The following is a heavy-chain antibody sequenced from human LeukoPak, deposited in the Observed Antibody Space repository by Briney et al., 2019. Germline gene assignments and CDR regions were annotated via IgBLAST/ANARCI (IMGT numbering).Heavy chain of an antibody. D-gene: IGHD5-18*01. V-gene: IGHV5-51*01. J-gene: IGHJ4*02. CDR1: GYGFTSYW. CDR3: ARQIRGYSYGYYFDY. CDR2: IYPGDSDT. Sequence: GASLKISCKGSGYGFTSYWIGWVRPMPGKGLEWMGIIYPGDSDTRYSPSFQGQVTISADKSISTAYLQWSSLKASDTAMYYCARQIRGYSYGYYFDYWGQGTLVTVSS.